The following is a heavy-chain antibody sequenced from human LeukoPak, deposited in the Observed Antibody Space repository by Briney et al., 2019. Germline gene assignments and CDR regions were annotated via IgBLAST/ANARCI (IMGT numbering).Heavy chain of an antibody. CDR2: IHKDGQT. V-gene: IGHV3-53*01. D-gene: IGHD3-9*01. CDR3: ARHGLLRYVDD. J-gene: IGHJ4*02. Sequence: GGSLRLSCAAPGFTLSSSYVTWVRQAPGKGLEWVAVIHKDGQTYYSDSVRGRFTISRDSSKNTLYLEMTSLRAEDTAVYYCARHGLLRYVDDWGQGSLVTVSS. CDR1: GFTLSSSY.